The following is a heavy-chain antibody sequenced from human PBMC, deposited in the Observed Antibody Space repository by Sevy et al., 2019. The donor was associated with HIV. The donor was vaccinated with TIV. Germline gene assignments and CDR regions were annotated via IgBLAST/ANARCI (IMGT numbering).Heavy chain of an antibody. D-gene: IGHD3-16*01. Sequence: GGSLRLSCVASGFTFSTYWMSWVRQAPGKGLEWVANIKQEGSEKFYVDSVKGRFTISRDNAKNSLYLQMNSLRAEDTAVYYCVLGGGAGVGLGRYYFDYWGQGTLVTVSS. V-gene: IGHV3-7*01. CDR1: GFTFSTYW. CDR2: IKQEGSEK. J-gene: IGHJ4*02. CDR3: VLGGGAGVGLGRYYFDY.